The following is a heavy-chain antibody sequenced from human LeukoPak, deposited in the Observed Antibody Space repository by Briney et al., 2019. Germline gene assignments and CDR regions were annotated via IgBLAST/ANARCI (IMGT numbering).Heavy chain of an antibody. J-gene: IGHJ6*02. D-gene: IGHD3-10*01. V-gene: IGHV3-33*06. Sequence: GRSLRLSCAASGFIFSSYGMHWVRQAPGKGLEWVAVIWFDGSNKYYADSVKGRFTISSDNSKNTLFLQMNSLRAEDTAVYYCAKDLKSMVRGACMDAWGQGTTVTVSS. CDR1: GFIFSSYG. CDR3: AKDLKSMVRGACMDA. CDR2: IWFDGSNK.